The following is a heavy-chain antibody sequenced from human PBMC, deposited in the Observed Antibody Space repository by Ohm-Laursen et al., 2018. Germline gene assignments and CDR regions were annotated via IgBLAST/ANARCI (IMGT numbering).Heavy chain of an antibody. J-gene: IGHJ5*02. CDR3: ARITDDCTNGVCYTGEFDP. CDR2: IFSNDEK. CDR1: GFSLSNARMG. D-gene: IGHD2-8*01. V-gene: IGHV2-26*01. Sequence: TQTLTLTCTVSGFSLSNARMGVSWIRQPPGKALEWLAHIFSNDEKSYSTSLKSRLTISKDTSKSQVVLTMTNMDPVDTATYYCARITDDCTNGVCYTGEFDPWGQGTLVTVSS.